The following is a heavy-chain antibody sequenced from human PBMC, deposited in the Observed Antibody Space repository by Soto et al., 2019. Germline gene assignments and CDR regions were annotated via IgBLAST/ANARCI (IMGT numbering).Heavy chain of an antibody. D-gene: IGHD3-9*01. Sequence: EVQLEESGGGLGKPGGSLRLSFLASGFNWSHPWMTWVRQAPGKGREWVGHIKSKTDGGTADYAAPVKGRFTISRDDSKNTVYLQMNSLRTEDTAVYYCTTGRYYDILTGHHNVAYWGQGTLVTVSS. CDR3: TTGRYYDILTGHHNVAY. CDR1: GFNWSHPW. CDR2: IKSKTDGGTA. V-gene: IGHV3-15*01. J-gene: IGHJ4*02.